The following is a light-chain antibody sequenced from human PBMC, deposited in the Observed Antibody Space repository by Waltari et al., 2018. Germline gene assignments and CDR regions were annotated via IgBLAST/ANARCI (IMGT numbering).Light chain of an antibody. J-gene: IGLJ2*01. CDR1: SSNIGSNT. V-gene: IGLV1-44*01. CDR3: AAWDDSLNGPV. Sequence: QSVLTQPPSASGTPGQRVTISCSGSSSNIGSNTVNWYQQLPGTAPKLLTYSNNQRPLGVPDRVSGSKSGTSASLAISGLQSEDEADYYCAAWDDSLNGPVFGGGTKLTVL. CDR2: SNN.